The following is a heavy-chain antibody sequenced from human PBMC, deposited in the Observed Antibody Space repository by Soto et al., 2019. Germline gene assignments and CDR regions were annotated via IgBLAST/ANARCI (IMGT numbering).Heavy chain of an antibody. J-gene: IGHJ3*02. CDR2: ISGSGGST. Sequence: GGSLRLSCAASGFTFSSYAMSWVRQAPGKGLEWVSAISGSGGSTYYADSVKGRFTISRDNSKNTLYLKMNSLRAEDTAVYYCAKSAAVEWLQFPPSERPDAFDIWGQGTMVTVSS. D-gene: IGHD5-12*01. CDR1: GFTFSSYA. CDR3: AKSAAVEWLQFPPSERPDAFDI. V-gene: IGHV3-23*01.